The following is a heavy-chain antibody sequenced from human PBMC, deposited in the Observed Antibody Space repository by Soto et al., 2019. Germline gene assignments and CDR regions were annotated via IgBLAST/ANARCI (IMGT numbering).Heavy chain of an antibody. J-gene: IGHJ5*01. D-gene: IGHD2-2*01. V-gene: IGHV4-39*01. CDR1: GCSITSTIDY. CDR2: IYYDGST. CDR3: ARRGSASWRIWFDS. Sequence: TLSLTCSVSGCSITSTIDYWGWIRQSPGKGLEWIGNIYYDGSTFYNPSLKSRVTISVDTSKRQFSLRVSSVTAADTAVYYCARRGSASWRIWFDSWGHGALVTVSS.